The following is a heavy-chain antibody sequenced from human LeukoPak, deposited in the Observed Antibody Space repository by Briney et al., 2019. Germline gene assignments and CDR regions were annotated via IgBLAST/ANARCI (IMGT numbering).Heavy chain of an antibody. CDR2: MYYSGST. CDR3: ARFHCSTTSCYRWFDP. V-gene: IGHV4-59*11. CDR1: GGSISGHY. J-gene: IGHJ5*02. D-gene: IGHD2-2*01. Sequence: SETLSLTCTVSGGSISGHYWSWIRQPPGKGLEWIGYMYYSGSTTYNPSLKSRVTISVDTSKNQFSLKLTSVTAADTAVYYCARFHCSTTSCYRWFDPWGQGALVTVSS.